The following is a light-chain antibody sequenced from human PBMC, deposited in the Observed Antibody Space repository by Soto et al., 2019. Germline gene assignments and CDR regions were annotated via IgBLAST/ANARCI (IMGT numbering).Light chain of an antibody. CDR2: AAS. CDR1: QDARSW. J-gene: IGKJ3*01. V-gene: IGKV1-12*01. Sequence: QMTQSRSSVSASIGDRVTLTCRASQDARSWLDWYQQKPGKAPKLLIHAASKLQSGVPSRFRGSGSWTAFTLTISNLQPDEFGTYYCLQLDEFPLTSGHGT. CDR3: LQLDEFPLT.